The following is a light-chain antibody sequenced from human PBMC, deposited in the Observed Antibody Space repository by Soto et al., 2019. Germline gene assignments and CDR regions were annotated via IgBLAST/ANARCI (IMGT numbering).Light chain of an antibody. J-gene: IGLJ1*01. CDR3: QSYDSSLSGYV. CDR1: SSNIGAGYD. CDR2: GNS. Sequence: QSVLTQPPSVSGAPGQRVTLSCTGSSSNIGAGYDVHWYQQLPGTAPKVLIYGNSNRPSGVPDRFSGSKSGTSASLAITGLQAEDEADYYCQSYDSSLSGYVFGTGTKVTVL. V-gene: IGLV1-40*01.